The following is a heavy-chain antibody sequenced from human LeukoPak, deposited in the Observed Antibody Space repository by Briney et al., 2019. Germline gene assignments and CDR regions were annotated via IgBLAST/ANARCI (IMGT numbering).Heavy chain of an antibody. Sequence: PGGSLRLSCAASGFTFDDYTMHWVRQAPGKGLEWVSLLSWDGGSTYYADSVKGRFTISRDNSKNSLYLQMNSLRTEDTALYYCARGGVAGNFDYWGQGTLVTVSS. J-gene: IGHJ4*02. CDR3: ARGGVAGNFDY. CDR1: GFTFDDYT. D-gene: IGHD6-19*01. V-gene: IGHV3-43*01. CDR2: LSWDGGST.